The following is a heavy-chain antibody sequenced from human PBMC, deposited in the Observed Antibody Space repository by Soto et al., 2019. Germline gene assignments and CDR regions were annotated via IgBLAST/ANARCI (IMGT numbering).Heavy chain of an antibody. CDR1: GGSIRDYY. J-gene: IGHJ4*02. V-gene: IGHV4-59*08. CDR3: ARLGGYYQAFDS. D-gene: IGHD3-22*01. CDR2: IYYTGTT. Sequence: PSETLSLTCTVSGGSIRDYYWGWIRQSPGKGLEWIGYIYYTGTTKYSPSLKSRVTISVDSSKNQFSRKLDSVTAADTAVYYCARLGGYYQAFDSWGQGTLVT.